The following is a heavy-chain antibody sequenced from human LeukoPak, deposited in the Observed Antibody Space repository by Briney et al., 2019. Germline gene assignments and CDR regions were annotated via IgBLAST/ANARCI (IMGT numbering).Heavy chain of an antibody. CDR2: IIPIFGTA. CDR1: GGTFSSYA. CDR3: ARSKIVVVPAAPYYFDY. D-gene: IGHD2-2*01. Sequence: SVKVSCKASGGTFSSYAISWVRQAPGQGLEWMGGIIPIFGTANYAQKFQGRVTITADESTSTAYMELSSLRSEDTAVYYCARSKIVVVPAAPYYFDYWGQGTLVTVSS. V-gene: IGHV1-69*01. J-gene: IGHJ4*02.